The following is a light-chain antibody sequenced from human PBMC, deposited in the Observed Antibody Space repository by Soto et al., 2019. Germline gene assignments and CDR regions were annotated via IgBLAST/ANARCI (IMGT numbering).Light chain of an antibody. Sequence: DIQITQSPSALSASVGGRVTITCRSSQSISSWLAWYQQNPGKAPKLLIYDASSLESGVPSRFSGSGSGTEFTLTISSLQPDDFATYYCQQYNSYWTFGQGTNVDI. J-gene: IGKJ1*01. CDR3: QQYNSYWT. CDR2: DAS. V-gene: IGKV1-5*01. CDR1: QSISSW.